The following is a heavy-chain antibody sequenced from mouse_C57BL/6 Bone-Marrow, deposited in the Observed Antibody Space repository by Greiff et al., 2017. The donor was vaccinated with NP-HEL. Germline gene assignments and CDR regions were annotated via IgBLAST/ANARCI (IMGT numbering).Heavy chain of an antibody. Sequence: EVKLQESGPELVKPGASVKISCKASGYSFTGYYMHWVKQSHGNILDWIGYIYPYNGVSSYNQKFKGKATLTVDKSSSTADMGLRSLTSEDSAVYYGTRWYYGSSSFAYWGQGTLVTVSA. D-gene: IGHD1-1*01. J-gene: IGHJ3*01. CDR1: GYSFTGYY. CDR3: TRWYYGSSSFAY. V-gene: IGHV1-31*01. CDR2: IYPYNGVS.